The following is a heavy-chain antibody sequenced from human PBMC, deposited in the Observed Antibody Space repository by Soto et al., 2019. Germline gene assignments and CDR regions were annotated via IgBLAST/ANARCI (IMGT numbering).Heavy chain of an antibody. CDR1: GFTFSSYG. J-gene: IGHJ1*01. CDR2: ISSSSSTI. Sequence: PGGSLRLSCAASGFTFSSYGMHWVRQAPGKGLEWVSYISSSSSTIHYADSVKGRFTISRDNAKNSLYLQMNSLRAEDTAVYYCAKVVGFGYSSGWAEYFQHWGQGTLVTVS. CDR3: AKVVGFGYSSGWAEYFQH. V-gene: IGHV3-48*01. D-gene: IGHD6-19*01.